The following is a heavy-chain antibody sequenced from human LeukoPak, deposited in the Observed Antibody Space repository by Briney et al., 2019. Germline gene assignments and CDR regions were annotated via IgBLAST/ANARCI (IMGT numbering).Heavy chain of an antibody. Sequence: SETLSLTCAVYGGSFSGYYWSWIRQPPGKGLEWIGEINHSGSTNYNPSLKSRVTISVDTSKNQFSLKLSSVTAADTAVYYCARAHYGGELRWGQGTLVTVSS. D-gene: IGHD4-23*01. CDR1: GGSFSGYY. V-gene: IGHV4-34*01. CDR3: ARAHYGGELR. J-gene: IGHJ4*02. CDR2: INHSGST.